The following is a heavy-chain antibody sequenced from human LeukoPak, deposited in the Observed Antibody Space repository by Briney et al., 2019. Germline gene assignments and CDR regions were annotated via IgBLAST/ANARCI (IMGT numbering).Heavy chain of an antibody. D-gene: IGHD2-15*01. CDR3: ARDFFHGHCSGLSCFLLDY. CDR2: ISAHYGNT. CDR1: GYIFTRYG. Sequence: ASVKVSCKASGYIFTRYGISWVRQAPGQGLEWMGWISAHYGNTNYAQKLQDRVTMTTDTSTNTACMELRSLRPDDTAVYYCARDFFHGHCSGLSCFLLDYWGQGSLVTVSP. J-gene: IGHJ4*02. V-gene: IGHV1-18*04.